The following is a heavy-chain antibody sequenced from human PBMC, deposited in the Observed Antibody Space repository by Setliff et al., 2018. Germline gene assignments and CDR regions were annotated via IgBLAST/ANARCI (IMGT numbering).Heavy chain of an antibody. CDR3: ARGVFPDV. J-gene: IGHJ6*04. V-gene: IGHV3-7*01. CDR2: INQDGSGK. Sequence: PGGSLRLSCATSGFTFSSYWMSWVRQAPGKGLEWVGNINQDGSGKYYVDSVKGRFTISRDNAKNSLYLQMNSLRAEDTAVYYCARGVFPDVWGKGTTVTVSS. D-gene: IGHD2-21*01. CDR1: GFTFSSYW.